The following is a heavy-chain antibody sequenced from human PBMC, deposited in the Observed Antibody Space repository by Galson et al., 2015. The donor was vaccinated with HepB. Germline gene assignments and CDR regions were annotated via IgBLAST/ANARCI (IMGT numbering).Heavy chain of an antibody. J-gene: IGHJ4*02. CDR2: MNPNSGNT. CDR1: GGTFSSYA. D-gene: IGHD6-19*01. V-gene: IGHV1-8*02. Sequence: SVKVSCKASGGTFSSYAISWVRLATGQGLEWMGWMNPNSGNTGYAQKFQGRVTMTRNTSISTAYMELSSLRSEDTAVYYCARALTRVPVAGTDYWGQGTLVTVSS. CDR3: ARALTRVPVAGTDY.